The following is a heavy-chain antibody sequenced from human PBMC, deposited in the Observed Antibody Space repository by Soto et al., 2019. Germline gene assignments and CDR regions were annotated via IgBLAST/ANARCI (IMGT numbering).Heavy chain of an antibody. Sequence: EVQLVESGGDLVQPGGSLRLSCAASGFTFSSYSMTWVRQAPGKGLQWVSYISSSSNTIYYADSVKGRLTISRDNAKNSLYLQMNSLRTEDTAVYYCARVSGDYPYCYFDLWGRGTLVTVSS. J-gene: IGHJ2*01. CDR1: GFTFSSYS. CDR3: ARVSGDYPYCYFDL. V-gene: IGHV3-48*01. CDR2: ISSSSNTI. D-gene: IGHD4-17*01.